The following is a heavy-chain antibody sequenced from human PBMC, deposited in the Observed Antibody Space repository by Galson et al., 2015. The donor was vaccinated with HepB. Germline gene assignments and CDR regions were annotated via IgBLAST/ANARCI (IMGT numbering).Heavy chain of an antibody. CDR2: IDWDDDK. V-gene: IGHV2-70*11. J-gene: IGHJ3*02. CDR1: GFSLSTSGMC. Sequence: PALVKPTQTLTLTCTFSGFSLSTSGMCVSWIRQPPGKALEWLARIDWDDDKYYSTSLKTRLTISKDTSKNQVVLTMTNMDPVDTATYYCARRQYGGGYEWGPVVDAFDIWGQGTMVTVSS. D-gene: IGHD5-12*01. CDR3: ARRQYGGGYEWGPVVDAFDI.